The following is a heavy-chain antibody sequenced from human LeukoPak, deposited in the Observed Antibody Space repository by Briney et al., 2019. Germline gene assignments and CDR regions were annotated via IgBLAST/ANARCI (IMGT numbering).Heavy chain of an antibody. Sequence: SETPSLTCTVSGGSISSYYWSWIRQPPGKGLEWIGYIYYSGSTNYNPSLKSRVAISVDTSKNQFSLKLSSVTAADTAVYYCARRPRESSGPFDYWGQGTLVTVSS. CDR1: GGSISSYY. J-gene: IGHJ4*02. V-gene: IGHV4-59*01. CDR3: ARRPRESSGPFDY. D-gene: IGHD6-19*01. CDR2: IYYSGST.